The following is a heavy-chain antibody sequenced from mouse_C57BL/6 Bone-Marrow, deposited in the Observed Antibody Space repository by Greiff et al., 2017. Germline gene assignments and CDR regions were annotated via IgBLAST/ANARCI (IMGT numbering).Heavy chain of an antibody. J-gene: IGHJ3*01. CDR1: GYIFTDYN. CDR2: INPNNGGT. D-gene: IGHD2-4*01. Sequence: EVQLQQSGPELVKPGASVKIPCKASGYIFTDYNMDWVKQSHGKSLEWIGDINPNNGGTIYNQKFKGKATLTVDKSSSTAYMELRSLTSEDTAVYYCAIYDYWFAYWGQGTLVTVSA. CDR3: AIYDYWFAY. V-gene: IGHV1-18*01.